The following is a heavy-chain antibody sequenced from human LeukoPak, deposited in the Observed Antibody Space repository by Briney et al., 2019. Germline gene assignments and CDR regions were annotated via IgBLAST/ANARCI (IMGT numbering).Heavy chain of an antibody. J-gene: IGHJ3*02. Sequence: TGGSLRLSCAASGFTVSRNYMSWVRQAPGRGLECVSVIYGGGPTYYADSVKGRFTISRDTAKNTLYLQMNSLRGEDTAVYFCARDLGIAGTTHAFDIWGHGTMVTVSS. CDR2: IYGGGPT. CDR3: ARDLGIAGTTHAFDI. D-gene: IGHD1-14*01. CDR1: GFTVSRNY. V-gene: IGHV3-53*01.